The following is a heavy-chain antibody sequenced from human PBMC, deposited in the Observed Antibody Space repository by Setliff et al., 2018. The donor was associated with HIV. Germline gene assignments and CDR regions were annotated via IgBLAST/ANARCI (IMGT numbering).Heavy chain of an antibody. Sequence: ASVKVSCKASGYTLTTYGISWVRQAPGQGLEWMGWINTETGNPMYAQGFTGRFVFSLDTSVSTAYLQINSLRAEDTAVYYCATAIAAAVHRPKFDYWGQGTLVTVSS. CDR2: INTETGNP. J-gene: IGHJ4*02. V-gene: IGHV7-4-1*02. D-gene: IGHD6-13*01. CDR3: ATAIAAAVHRPKFDY. CDR1: GYTLTTYG.